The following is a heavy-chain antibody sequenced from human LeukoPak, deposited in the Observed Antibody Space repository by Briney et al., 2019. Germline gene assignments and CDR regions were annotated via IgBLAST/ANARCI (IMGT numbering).Heavy chain of an antibody. CDR3: ARAVVVPAYYYGMDV. CDR1: GYTFTGYY. V-gene: IGHV1-2*02. J-gene: IGHJ6*02. CDR2: INPNSGGT. Sequence: ASVKVSCKASGYTFTGYYMHWVRQAPGQGLEWMGWINPNSGGTNYAQKFQGRVTMTRDTSISTAYMELSRLRSDDTAVYYCARAVVVPAYYYGMDVWGQGTTVTVSS. D-gene: IGHD2-2*01.